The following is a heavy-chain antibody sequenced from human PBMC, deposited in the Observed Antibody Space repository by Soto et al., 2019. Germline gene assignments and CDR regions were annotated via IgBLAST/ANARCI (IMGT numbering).Heavy chain of an antibody. V-gene: IGHV1-69*13. J-gene: IGHJ6*02. CDR3: AKTYCSGGSCYWLLSGRAYYSYGMDV. CDR2: IIPIFGTA. Sequence: GASVKVSCKASGGTFSSYAISWVRQAPGQGLEWMGGIIPIFGTANYAQKFQGRVTITADESTSTAYMELSSLRSEDTAVYYCAKTYCSGGSCYWLLSGRAYYSYGMDVWGQGTTVTVSS. D-gene: IGHD2-15*01. CDR1: GGTFSSYA.